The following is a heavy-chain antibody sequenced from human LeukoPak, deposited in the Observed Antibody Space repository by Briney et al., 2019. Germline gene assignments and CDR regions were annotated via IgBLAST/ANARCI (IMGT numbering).Heavy chain of an antibody. V-gene: IGHV4-59*12. J-gene: IGHJ3*02. CDR2: IHYTGST. CDR1: GGSISSYY. Sequence: PSETLSLTCTVSGGSISSYYWSWIRQSPGKGLECIGYIHYTGSTNYNPSLKSRVTISVETSKNQFSLKLSSVTAADTAVYYCARDPRDILTGYYAFDIWGQGTMVTVSS. CDR3: ARDPRDILTGYYAFDI. D-gene: IGHD3-9*01.